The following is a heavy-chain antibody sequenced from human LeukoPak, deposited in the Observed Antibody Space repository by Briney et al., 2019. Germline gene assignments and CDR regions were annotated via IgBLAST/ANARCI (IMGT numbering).Heavy chain of an antibody. CDR1: GGSFSDYY. J-gene: IGHJ4*02. CDR3: ARVNPFTGSWSADY. Sequence: PSETLSLTCAVYGGSFSDYYWYWIRQPPGKGLEWIGEINHSGSTNYNPSLKSRVTMSIDTSKNQFSLTLNSVTAADTAVYYCARVNPFTGSWSADYWGQGTLVTVSS. D-gene: IGHD1-14*01. V-gene: IGHV4-34*01. CDR2: INHSGST.